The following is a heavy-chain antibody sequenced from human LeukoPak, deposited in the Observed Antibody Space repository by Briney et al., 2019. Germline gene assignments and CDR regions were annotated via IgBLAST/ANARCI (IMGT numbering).Heavy chain of an antibody. J-gene: IGHJ4*02. CDR3: AKDLPPNDF. CDR2: IRYDGSNK. CDR1: GFTFSSYD. Sequence: PGGSLRLSCAASGFTFSSYDMHWVRQAPGKGLEWVAFIRYDGSNKYYADSVKGRFTTSRDNSKNTLYLQMSSLRADDTAVYYCAKDLPPNDFWGQGTLVTVSS. V-gene: IGHV3-30*02.